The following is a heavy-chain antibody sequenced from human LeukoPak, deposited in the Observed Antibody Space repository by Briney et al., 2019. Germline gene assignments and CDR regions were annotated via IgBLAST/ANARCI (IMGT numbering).Heavy chain of an antibody. CDR2: ISNSGGGT. Sequence: GGSLRLSCAASGFTFSSYAMTWVRQAPGKGLEWVSAISNSGGGTYYADSVKGRFTISRENFKNTLYLQMNSLRAEDTAVYFCAKEFGSGYFDYWGQGTLVTVSS. CDR1: GFTFSSYA. J-gene: IGHJ4*02. D-gene: IGHD2-15*01. V-gene: IGHV3-23*01. CDR3: AKEFGSGYFDY.